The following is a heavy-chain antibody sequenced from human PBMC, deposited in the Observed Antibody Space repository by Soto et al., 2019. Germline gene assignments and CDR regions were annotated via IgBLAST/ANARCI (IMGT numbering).Heavy chain of an antibody. CDR3: AKDEGIAVAGKYLEGMDV. CDR1: GFTFSSYG. CDR2: ISYDGSNK. Sequence: QVQLVESGGGVVQPGRSLRLSCAASGFTFSSYGMHWVRQAPGKGLEWVAVISYDGSNKYYADSVKGRFTISRDNSKNTLYLQMNSLRAEDTAVYYCAKDEGIAVAGKYLEGMDVWGQGTTVNVSS. J-gene: IGHJ6*02. D-gene: IGHD6-19*01. V-gene: IGHV3-30*18.